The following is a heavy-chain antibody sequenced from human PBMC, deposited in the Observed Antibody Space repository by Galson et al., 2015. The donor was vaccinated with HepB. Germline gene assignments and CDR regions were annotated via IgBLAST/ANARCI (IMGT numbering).Heavy chain of an antibody. CDR3: ARRDSTSANVYYFDY. V-gene: IGHV3-7*03. CDR2: IKQDGSEK. D-gene: IGHD2-2*01. J-gene: IGHJ4*02. CDR1: GFTFSSYW. Sequence: SLRLSCAASGFTFSSYWMSWVRQASGKGLEWVANIKQDGSEKYYVDSVKGRFTISRDNAKNSLYLQMNSLRAEDTAVYYCARRDSTSANVYYFDYWDQGTLVTVSS.